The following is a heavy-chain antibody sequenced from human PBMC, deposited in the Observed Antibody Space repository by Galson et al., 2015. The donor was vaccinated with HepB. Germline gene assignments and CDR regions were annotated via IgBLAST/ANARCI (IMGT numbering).Heavy chain of an antibody. D-gene: IGHD3-10*01. Sequence: TLSLTCTVSGYSISSGYYWGWIRQPPGKGLEWIGSIYHSGSTYYNPSLKSRVTISVDTSKNQFSLKLSSVTAADTAVYYCARDASGEMDAQGAFDIWGQGTMVTVSS. CDR1: GYSISSGYY. CDR2: IYHSGST. V-gene: IGHV4-38-2*02. J-gene: IGHJ3*02. CDR3: ARDASGEMDAQGAFDI.